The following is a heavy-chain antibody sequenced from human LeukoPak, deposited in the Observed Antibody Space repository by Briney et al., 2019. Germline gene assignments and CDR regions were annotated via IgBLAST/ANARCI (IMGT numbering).Heavy chain of an antibody. D-gene: IGHD3-10*01. CDR3: AKGAGAFYYYYYYMDV. CDR2: ISWDGGST. J-gene: IGHJ6*03. Sequence: GGSLRPSCAASGFTFDDYAMHWVRQAPGKGLEWVSLISWDGGSTYYADSVKGRFTISRDNSKNSLYLQMNSLRAEDTALYYCAKGAGAFYYYYYYMDVWGKGTTVTVSS. CDR1: GFTFDDYA. V-gene: IGHV3-43D*04.